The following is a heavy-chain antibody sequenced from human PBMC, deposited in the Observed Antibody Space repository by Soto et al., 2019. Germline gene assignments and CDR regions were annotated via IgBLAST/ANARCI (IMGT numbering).Heavy chain of an antibody. CDR1: GYTFTSYA. CDR3: ARSSGDTVGRWFEP. D-gene: IGHD3-10*01. V-gene: IGHV1-3*01. CDR2: INAGNGNT. Sequence: GASVKISCKASGYTFTSYAMHWVRQAPGQRLEWMGWINAGNGNTKYSQKFQGRVTITRDTSASTAYMELSSLRSEDTAVYYCARSSGDTVGRWFEPWGEGTLVTVSS. J-gene: IGHJ5*02.